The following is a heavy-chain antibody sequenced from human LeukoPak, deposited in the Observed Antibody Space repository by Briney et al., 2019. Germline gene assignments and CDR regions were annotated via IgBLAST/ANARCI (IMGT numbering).Heavy chain of an antibody. CDR3: AAPYYDFWSGETKGVGY. CDR1: GFTFSSYS. V-gene: IGHV3-48*01. J-gene: IGHJ4*02. CDR2: ISSSSTI. D-gene: IGHD3-3*01. Sequence: GGSLRLSCAASGFTFSSYSMNWVRQAPGKGLEWVSYISSSSTIYYADSVKGRFTISRDNAKNSLYLQMNSLRAEDTAVYYCAAPYYDFWSGETKGVGYWGQGTLVTVSS.